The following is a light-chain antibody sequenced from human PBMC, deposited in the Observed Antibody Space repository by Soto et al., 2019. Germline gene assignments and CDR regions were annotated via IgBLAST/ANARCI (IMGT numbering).Light chain of an antibody. CDR2: EVS. V-gene: IGLV2-14*01. J-gene: IGLJ1*01. Sequence: QSALTQPASVSGSPGQSITISCTGTSSDVGGYNYVSWYQQHPGKAPKLIIYEVSHRPSGASNHFSGYKSGNTASLTSSGLQPEDEADYYCSSYTGTSTPCVFGTGTKLTVL. CDR1: SSDVGGYNY. CDR3: SSYTGTSTPCV.